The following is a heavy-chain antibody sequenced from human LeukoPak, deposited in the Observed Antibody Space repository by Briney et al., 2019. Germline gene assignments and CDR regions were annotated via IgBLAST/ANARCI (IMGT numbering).Heavy chain of an antibody. CDR3: AKDRISGSYDY. CDR2: ISYSGGAT. D-gene: IGHD3-10*01. CDR1: GFTFSSYA. Sequence: GGSLRLSCATSGFTFSSYAMTWVRLAPGKGLQWVSFISYSGGATYYADSVKGRFTISRDNSKNTVYLQMNSLRAEDTGVYYCAKDRISGSYDYWGQGTLVTVSS. J-gene: IGHJ4*02. V-gene: IGHV3-23*01.